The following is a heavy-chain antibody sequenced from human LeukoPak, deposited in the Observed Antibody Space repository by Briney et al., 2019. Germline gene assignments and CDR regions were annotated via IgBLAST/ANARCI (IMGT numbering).Heavy chain of an antibody. J-gene: IGHJ3*01. CDR3: ARTAPGLNVDV. V-gene: IGHV2-70*04. D-gene: IGHD2-8*01. CDR1: GFSLSTSGMR. Sequence: ESGPTLVNPTQTLTLTCTFSGFSLSTSGMRVSWIRQPPGKALEWLARIDWDDDKFYHTSLKTRLTISKDTSKNQVVLIMTDMDPVDTATYYCARTAPGLNVDVWGQGTMVTVSS. CDR2: IDWDDDK.